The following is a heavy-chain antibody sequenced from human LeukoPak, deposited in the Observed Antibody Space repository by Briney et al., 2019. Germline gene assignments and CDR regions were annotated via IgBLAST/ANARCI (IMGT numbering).Heavy chain of an antibody. CDR2: IKRDGGDK. Sequence: GGSLRLSCAASGFTFSSFWMSWVRQAPGKGLGWVANIKRDGGDKYYVDSVKGRFSISRDNAKNSLYLHMNSLRAEDTAVYYCARGDEYTTSPWGQGTLVTVSS. J-gene: IGHJ4*02. D-gene: IGHD2-2*02. CDR3: ARGDEYTTSP. V-gene: IGHV3-7*05. CDR1: GFTFSSFW.